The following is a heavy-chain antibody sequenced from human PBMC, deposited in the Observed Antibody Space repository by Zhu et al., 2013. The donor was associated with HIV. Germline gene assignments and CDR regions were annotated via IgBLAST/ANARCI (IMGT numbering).Heavy chain of an antibody. CDR2: INPKNGGT. CDR1: GYAFVGYY. CDR3: ARDPSTRYYTDV. D-gene: IGHD3-9*01. Sequence: VQSGPEVKKPGASVKVSCTSSGYAFVGYYMHWLRQAPGKGIEWMGWINPKNGGTKMAQTFQGRVIMTRDTSVNTVYMELRSLTSDDTAVYYCARDPSTRYYTDVWGKGTTVIVSS. J-gene: IGHJ6*03. V-gene: IGHV1-2*02.